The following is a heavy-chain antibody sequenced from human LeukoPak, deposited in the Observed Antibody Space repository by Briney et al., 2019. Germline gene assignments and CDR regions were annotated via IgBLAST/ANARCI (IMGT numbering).Heavy chain of an antibody. CDR2: INPNSGGT. CDR1: GYSFTSYY. Sequence: ASVKVSCKASGYSFTSYYIHWVRQAPGQGLEWMGWINPNSGGTNYAQKFQGRVTMTRDTSISTAYMELSRLRSDDTAVYYCAPLLGYCSSTSCYRSWFDPWGQGTLVTVSS. D-gene: IGHD2-2*02. CDR3: APLLGYCSSTSCYRSWFDP. V-gene: IGHV1-2*02. J-gene: IGHJ5*02.